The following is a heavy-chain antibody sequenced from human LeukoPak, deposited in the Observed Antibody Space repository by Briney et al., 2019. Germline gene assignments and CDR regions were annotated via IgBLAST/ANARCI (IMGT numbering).Heavy chain of an antibody. CDR1: GFTFSSYA. CDR2: ISYDGSNK. J-gene: IGHJ4*02. Sequence: GGSLRLSCAASGFTFSSYAMHWVRQAPGKGLEWVAVISYDGSNKYYADSVKGRFTISRDNSKNTLYLQMNSLRAEDTAVYYCARVVRTGLYYFDYWGQGTLVTVSS. CDR3: ARVVRTGLYYFDY. V-gene: IGHV3-30*04. D-gene: IGHD1-14*01.